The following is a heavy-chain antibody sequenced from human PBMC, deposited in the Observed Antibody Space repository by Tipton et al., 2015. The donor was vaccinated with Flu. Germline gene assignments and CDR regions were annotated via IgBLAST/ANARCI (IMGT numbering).Heavy chain of an antibody. J-gene: IGHJ4*02. D-gene: IGHD4-11*01. Sequence: SLRLPCAASGFTFSDYYMSWVRQAPGKGLEWLSYISGSGTNIYYADSVKGRFTTSRDNAKNSLYLQMNSLRAEDTAVYYCASVPERNYVDRLDYWGQGTLVTVSS. V-gene: IGHV3-11*01. CDR3: ASVPERNYVDRLDY. CDR1: GFTFSDYY. CDR2: ISGSGTNI.